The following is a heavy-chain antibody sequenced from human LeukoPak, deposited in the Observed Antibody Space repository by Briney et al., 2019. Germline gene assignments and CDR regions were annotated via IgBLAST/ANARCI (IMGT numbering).Heavy chain of an antibody. J-gene: IGHJ4*02. Sequence: GRSLRLSCAASGFTFTYYAMHWVRQAPGKGLEWVSVVSNDGSNQDYTDSVKGRFIISRDDSKSTVYLQMNSLRAEDTAVYYCATNLAQYCSSTSCYVGWGQGTLVTVSS. CDR3: ATNLAQYCSSTSCYVG. CDR1: GFTFTYYA. V-gene: IGHV3-30-3*01. CDR2: VSNDGSNQ. D-gene: IGHD2-2*01.